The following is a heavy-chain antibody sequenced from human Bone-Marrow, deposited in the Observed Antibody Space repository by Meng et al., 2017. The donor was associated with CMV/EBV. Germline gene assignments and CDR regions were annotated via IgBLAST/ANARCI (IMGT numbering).Heavy chain of an antibody. CDR2: IIPNLGIV. D-gene: IGHD2-21*01. V-gene: IGHV1-69*10. CDR1: AGTFSRYG. CDR3: TRDLGLYCGGDCYTYNWFDP. Sequence: SVKVSCKASAGTFSRYGISWVRQAPGQGLEWMGGIIPNLGIVNYAQRSQARVRITADKFTSTMYMELSNLRSEDTAVYYCTRDLGLYCGGDCYTYNWFDPWGQGNLVTVSS. J-gene: IGHJ5*02.